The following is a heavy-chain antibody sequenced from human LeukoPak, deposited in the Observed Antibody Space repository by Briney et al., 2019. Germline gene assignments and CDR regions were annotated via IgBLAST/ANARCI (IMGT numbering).Heavy chain of an antibody. CDR2: INHSGST. Sequence: PSGTLSLTCAVSGGSISSSNWWSWIRQPPGKGLEWIGEINHSGSTNYNPSLKSRVTISVDTSKNQFSLKLSSVTAADTAVYYCARGSSPRSGAPIPAAMLRHYFYSYMDVWDKGTTVTVSS. D-gene: IGHD2-2*01. J-gene: IGHJ6*03. CDR3: ARGSSPRSGAPIPAAMLRHYFYSYMDV. CDR1: GGSISSSNW. V-gene: IGHV4-4*02.